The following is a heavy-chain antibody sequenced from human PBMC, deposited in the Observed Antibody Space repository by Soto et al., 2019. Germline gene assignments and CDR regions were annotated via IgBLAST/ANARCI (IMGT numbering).Heavy chain of an antibody. D-gene: IGHD3-3*01. CDR3: AKGDYDFWSGYFDY. CDR1: VFTCSSHA. J-gene: IGHJ4*02. V-gene: IGHV3-23*01. Sequence: LRRPCASAVFTCSSHALSWVRQAPGKGLEWVSAISGSGGSTYYADSVNGRFTISRDNSKNTLYLQMNSLRAEDTAVYYCAKGDYDFWSGYFDYWGQGTLVTVSS. CDR2: ISGSGGST.